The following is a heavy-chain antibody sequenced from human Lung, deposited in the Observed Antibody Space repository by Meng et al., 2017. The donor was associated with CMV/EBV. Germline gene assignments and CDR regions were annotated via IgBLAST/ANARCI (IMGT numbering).Heavy chain of an antibody. CDR1: GFTFSDYA. Sequence: GGSLRLXCAASGFTFSDYAMHWVRQAPGKGLEWVSGISWNGGSIGYADSVKGRFTISRDNAKNTLYLQMNSLRAEDTALYYCSKDIHSSSYPRRSPDSNYSSPGMDVWGQGXTVTVSS. J-gene: IGHJ6*02. V-gene: IGHV3-9*01. CDR2: ISWNGGSI. D-gene: IGHD4-11*01. CDR3: SKDIHSSSYPRRSPDSNYSSPGMDV.